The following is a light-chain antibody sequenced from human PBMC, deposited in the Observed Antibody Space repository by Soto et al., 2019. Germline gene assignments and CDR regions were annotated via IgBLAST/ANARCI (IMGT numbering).Light chain of an antibody. CDR1: GSNIGENA. Sequence: QSVLTQPPSASGTPGQTVTISCSGSGSNIGENAVNWYQHLPGTAPQLLIYSNALRPSGVPHRFSGSKSGTAGSLAISVLQSEDEAHYYCAAWDDSLKAMLFGGGTQLTVL. CDR2: SNA. CDR3: AAWDDSLKAML. J-gene: IGLJ3*02. V-gene: IGLV1-44*01.